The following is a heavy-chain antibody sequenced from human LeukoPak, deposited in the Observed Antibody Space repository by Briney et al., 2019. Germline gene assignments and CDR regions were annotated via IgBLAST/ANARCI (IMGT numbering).Heavy chain of an antibody. CDR2: INSDGSST. J-gene: IGHJ4*02. D-gene: IGHD3-10*01. CDR3: ARTYGSGTNGFDY. V-gene: IGHV3-74*01. CDR1: GFTFTTYS. Sequence: PGGSLRLSCAASGFTFTTYSMNWVRQAPGKGLVWVSRINSDGSSTSYADSVKGRFTISRDNAKNTLYLQMNSLRAEDTAVYYCARTYGSGTNGFDYWGQGTLVTVSS.